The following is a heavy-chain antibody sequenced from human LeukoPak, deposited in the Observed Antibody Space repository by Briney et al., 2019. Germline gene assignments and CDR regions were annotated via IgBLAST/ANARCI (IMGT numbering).Heavy chain of an antibody. V-gene: IGHV6-1*01. CDR2: TYYSSKWYK. J-gene: IGHJ4*02. CDR3: ARGWLGSGLDY. CDR1: GDSVSSDSAA. D-gene: IGHD6-19*01. Sequence: SQTLSLTCAISGDSVSSDSAAWNLIRQSPSRGLEWLGRTYYSSKWYKDYAVSVKSRITLNPDTSKNQFSLLLNSVTPEDTAVYYCARGWLGSGLDYWGQGTLVTVS.